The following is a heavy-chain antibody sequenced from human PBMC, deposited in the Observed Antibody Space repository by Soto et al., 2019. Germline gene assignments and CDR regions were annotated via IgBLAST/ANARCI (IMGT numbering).Heavy chain of an antibody. Sequence: GGSLRLSCAASGFTFSSYAMSWVRQAPGKGLEWVSAISGSGGSTYYADSVKGRFTISRDNSKNTLYLQMNSLRAEDTAVYYCAKDDVVVVAATSDYYYYYGMDVWGQGTTVTVSS. D-gene: IGHD2-15*01. CDR2: ISGSGGST. J-gene: IGHJ6*02. CDR1: GFTFSSYA. V-gene: IGHV3-23*01. CDR3: AKDDVVVVAATSDYYYYYGMDV.